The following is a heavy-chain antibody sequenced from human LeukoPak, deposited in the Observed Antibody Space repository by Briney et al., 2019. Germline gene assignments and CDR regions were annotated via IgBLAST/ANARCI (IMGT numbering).Heavy chain of an antibody. V-gene: IGHV3-30*18. CDR1: GFTFSSYG. CDR2: ISYDGSDN. CDR3: AKDHHSSGWYYFDY. D-gene: IGHD6-19*01. Sequence: GGSLRLSCVASGFTFSSYGMHWVRQASGKGLEWVAVISYDGSDNYYADSLKGRFTISRDNSMNTLYLQMNSLRAEDTAVYYCAKDHHSSGWYYFDYWGQGTLVTVSS. J-gene: IGHJ4*02.